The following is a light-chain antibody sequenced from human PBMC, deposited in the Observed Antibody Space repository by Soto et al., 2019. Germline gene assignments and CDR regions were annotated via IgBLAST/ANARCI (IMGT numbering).Light chain of an antibody. V-gene: IGKV3-11*01. J-gene: IGKJ2*01. CDR1: QSVSSY. CDR2: DAS. Sequence: EMVLTQSPATLSLSPGESATLSCRASQSVSSYLAWYQQKPGQAPRLLIYDASNRATGIPARFSGSGSGTDFALTISSLGPDDFAVYYCQHRSNWPRTFGQGTKLEIK. CDR3: QHRSNWPRT.